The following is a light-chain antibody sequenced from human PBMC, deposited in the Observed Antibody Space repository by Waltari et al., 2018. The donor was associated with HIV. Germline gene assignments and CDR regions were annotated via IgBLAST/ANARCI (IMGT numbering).Light chain of an antibody. Sequence: EIVMTQSSATLSVSLGERATLSCRASQSVGSNLAWYRQKRGQPPRLLIYGASTRATGIPARFSGSGSGTEFTLTISSLQSEDFAVYYCQQYNDWPRTFGQGTKVEI. CDR1: QSVGSN. CDR2: GAS. J-gene: IGKJ1*01. CDR3: QQYNDWPRT. V-gene: IGKV3-15*01.